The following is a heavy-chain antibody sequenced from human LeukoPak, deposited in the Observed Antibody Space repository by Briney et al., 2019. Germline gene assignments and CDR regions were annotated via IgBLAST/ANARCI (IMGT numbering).Heavy chain of an antibody. J-gene: IGHJ4*02. V-gene: IGHV1-18*01. CDR1: GYSFTIYG. CDR3: ARGSVQQLVLFSSGQGGIDY. D-gene: IGHD6-13*01. Sequence: GASVTLSFTASGYSFTIYGISWVWQGPGQGLGWVGWINVYNGNTNYAQKLQGRVTMTTDTSTSSAYMELRSLRSDDTAVYYCARGSVQQLVLFSSGQGGIDYWGQGNLVTVSS. CDR2: INVYNGNT.